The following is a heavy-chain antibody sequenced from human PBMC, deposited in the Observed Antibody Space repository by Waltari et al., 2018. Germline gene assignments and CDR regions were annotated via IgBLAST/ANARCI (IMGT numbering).Heavy chain of an antibody. CDR2: LYVIGTT. Sequence: EVQLVESGGDLIQPGGSLRLSCAVSGFNVSDHYMTWVRQAPGKGRGWVSVLYVIGTTDYADSVKGRFIISGDTDKNTLYLQMNSLRAEDTAVYFCARVIGPYDAFDIWGQGTHVTVSS. CDR1: GFNVSDHY. J-gene: IGHJ3*02. V-gene: IGHV3-53*01. CDR3: ARVIGPYDAFDI.